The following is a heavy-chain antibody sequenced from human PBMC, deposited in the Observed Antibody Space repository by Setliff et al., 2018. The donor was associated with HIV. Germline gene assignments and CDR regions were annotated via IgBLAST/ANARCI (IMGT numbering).Heavy chain of an antibody. CDR3: AKDAGVTGGLYRYYIDA. V-gene: IGHV4-59*12. D-gene: IGHD2-8*01. CDR2: IYYSGST. Sequence: SETLSLTCTVSGGSIVRYYWTWIRQPPGKGLEWIGYIYYSGSTNYNPSLKSRVIISADTSKNQVSLKLTSVTAADTAVYYCAKDAGVTGGLYRYYIDAWGNGTTVTVSS. CDR1: GGSIVRYY. J-gene: IGHJ6*03.